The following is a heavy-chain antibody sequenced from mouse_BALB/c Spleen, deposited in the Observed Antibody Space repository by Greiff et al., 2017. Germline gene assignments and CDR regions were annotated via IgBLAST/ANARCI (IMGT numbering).Heavy chain of an antibody. J-gene: IGHJ4*01. CDR3: ARNEGWLLLLGAMDY. D-gene: IGHD2-3*01. Sequence: VMLVESGPGLVQPSQSLSITCTVSGFSLTSYGVHWVRQSPGKGLEWLGVIWSGGSTDYNAAFISRLSISKDNSKSQVFFKMNSLQADDTAIYYCARNEGWLLLLGAMDYWGQGTSVTVSS. CDR2: IWSGGST. CDR1: GFSLTSYG. V-gene: IGHV2-4-1*01.